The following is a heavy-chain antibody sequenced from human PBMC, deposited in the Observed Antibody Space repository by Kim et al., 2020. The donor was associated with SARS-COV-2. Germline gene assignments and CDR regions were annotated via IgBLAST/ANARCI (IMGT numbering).Heavy chain of an antibody. J-gene: IGHJ4*02. CDR2: INHSGIT. CDR3: ARQYYFDSSGLH. V-gene: IGHV4-34*01. CDR1: GGSFSGYY. D-gene: IGHD3-22*01. Sequence: SETLSLSCAVYGGSFSGYYWTWIRQPPGKGLEWIGEINHSGITNYNPSLKSRVTISIDTSKNQFSLNLTSVTAADTAVYYCARQYYFDSSGLHLGQGTQVTVSS.